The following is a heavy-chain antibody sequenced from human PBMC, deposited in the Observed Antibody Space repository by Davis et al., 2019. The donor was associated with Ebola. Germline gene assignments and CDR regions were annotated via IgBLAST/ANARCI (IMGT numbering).Heavy chain of an antibody. CDR3: AREVDSSGYVL. Sequence: GESLKISCAASGFTFSSYGMHWVRQAPGKGLEWVAVISYDGSNKYYADSVKGRFTISRDNSKNTLYLQMNSLRAEDTAVYYCAREVDSSGYVLWGQGTLVTVSS. D-gene: IGHD3-22*01. CDR1: GFTFSSYG. CDR2: ISYDGSNK. J-gene: IGHJ4*02. V-gene: IGHV3-30*03.